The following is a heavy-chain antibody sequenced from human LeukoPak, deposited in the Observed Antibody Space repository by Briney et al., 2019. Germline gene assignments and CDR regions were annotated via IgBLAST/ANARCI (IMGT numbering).Heavy chain of an antibody. CDR3: ARDPPSYYYDSGSFDY. Sequence: GRSLRLTCAASGFTFSSYAMHWVRQAPGKGLEWVAVISYDGSNKYYADSVKGRFTISRDNSKNTLYLQMNSLRAEDTAVYYCARDPPSYYYDSGSFDYWGQGTLVTASS. J-gene: IGHJ4*02. D-gene: IGHD3-22*01. CDR2: ISYDGSNK. V-gene: IGHV3-30*04. CDR1: GFTFSSYA.